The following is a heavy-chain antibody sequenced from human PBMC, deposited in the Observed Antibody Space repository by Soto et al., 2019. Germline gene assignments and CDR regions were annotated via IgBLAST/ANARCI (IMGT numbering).Heavy chain of an antibody. V-gene: IGHV1-3*01. Sequence: QVQLVQSGAEVKKPGASVKVSCKASGYTFTSYAMHWVRQAPGQRLEWMGWINAGNGNTKYSQKFQGRVTITRDTSASTAYMELSSLKSEDTAVYYCATNDCNSNSCQEAFDIWGQGTMVTDSS. J-gene: IGHJ3*02. CDR3: ATNDCNSNSCQEAFDI. CDR1: GYTFTSYA. D-gene: IGHD2-2*01. CDR2: INAGNGNT.